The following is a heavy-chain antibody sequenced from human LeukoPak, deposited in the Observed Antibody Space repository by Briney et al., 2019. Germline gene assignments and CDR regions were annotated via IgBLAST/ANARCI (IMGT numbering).Heavy chain of an antibody. J-gene: IGHJ4*02. CDR1: GFTVSTNY. V-gene: IGHV3-53*01. D-gene: IGHD3-22*01. Sequence: QPGGFLRLSCAGSGFTVSTNYMSWVRQAPGKGLEWVSAIYSDATTYYTDSVKGRFTISRDTAKNTLYLQMSSLRAEDTAVYYCAKEYGGYSFALFEHWGQGTLVTVSS. CDR3: AKEYGGYSFALFEH. CDR2: IYSDATT.